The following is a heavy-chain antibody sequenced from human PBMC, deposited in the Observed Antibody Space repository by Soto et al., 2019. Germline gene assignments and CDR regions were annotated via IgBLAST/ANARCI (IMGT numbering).Heavy chain of an antibody. CDR2: IYYSGST. Sequence: SETLSLTCTVSGGSISSSSYYWGWIRQPPAKGLEWIGSIYYSGSTYYNPSLKSRVTISVDTSKNQFSLKLSSVTAADTAVYYCARGGGHIVVVPASGGMDVWGQGTTVTV. V-gene: IGHV4-39*01. CDR3: ARGGGHIVVVPASGGMDV. D-gene: IGHD2-2*01. CDR1: GGSISSSSYY. J-gene: IGHJ6*02.